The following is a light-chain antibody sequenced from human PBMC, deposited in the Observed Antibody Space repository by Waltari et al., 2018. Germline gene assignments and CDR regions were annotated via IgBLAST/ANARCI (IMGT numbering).Light chain of an antibody. CDR1: TPRNLY. Sequence: SSELTQDPAVSVALGLTVRLTCQGDTPRNLYAHWYQQKPGQAPVVVIYGKNNRPSGIPDRFSGSSSRDTASLTITGTQAEDEADYYCNSRDSSGDHWVFGGGTKLTVL. CDR2: GKN. CDR3: NSRDSSGDHWV. V-gene: IGLV3-19*01. J-gene: IGLJ3*02.